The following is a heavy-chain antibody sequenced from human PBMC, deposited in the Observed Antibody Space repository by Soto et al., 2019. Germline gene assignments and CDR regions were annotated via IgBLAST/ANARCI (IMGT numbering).Heavy chain of an antibody. CDR1: GGSFSGYY. J-gene: IGHJ6*04. Sequence: LSETLSLTCAVYGGSFSGYYWSWIRQPPGKGLEWIGEINHSGSTNYNPSLKSRVTISVDTSKNQFSLKLSSVTAADTAVYYCARGSGYSSSWYRGYYYYGMDVWGEGTTVTVSS. D-gene: IGHD6-13*01. CDR2: INHSGST. V-gene: IGHV4-34*01. CDR3: ARGSGYSSSWYRGYYYYGMDV.